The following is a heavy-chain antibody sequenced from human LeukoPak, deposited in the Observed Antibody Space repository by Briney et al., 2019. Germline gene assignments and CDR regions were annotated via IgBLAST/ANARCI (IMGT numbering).Heavy chain of an antibody. V-gene: IGHV1-2*02. CDR2: INPNSGGT. Sequence: ASVKVSCKASGYTFTGYYIHWVRQAPGQGLEWMGWINPNSGGTDYAQKFQGRVTMTRDTSISTAYMELSRLRSDDTAVYYCARGGRGLQFLRVGVTHWFDPWGQGTLVTVSS. CDR1: GYTFTGYY. D-gene: IGHD5-24*01. CDR3: ARGGRGLQFLRVGVTHWFDP. J-gene: IGHJ5*02.